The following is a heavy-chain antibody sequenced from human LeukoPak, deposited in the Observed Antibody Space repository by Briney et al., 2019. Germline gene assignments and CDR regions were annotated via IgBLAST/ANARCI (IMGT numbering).Heavy chain of an antibody. V-gene: IGHV4-34*01. CDR2: INHSGST. J-gene: IGHJ5*02. D-gene: IGHD6-19*01. Sequence: SETLSLTCAVYGGSFSGYYWSWIRQPPGKGLEWIGEINHSGSTNYNPSLKSRVTISVDTSKNQFSLKLSSVTAADTAVHYCANTPGGIAVAGTFDPWGQGTLVTVSS. CDR3: ANTPGGIAVAGTFDP. CDR1: GGSFSGYY.